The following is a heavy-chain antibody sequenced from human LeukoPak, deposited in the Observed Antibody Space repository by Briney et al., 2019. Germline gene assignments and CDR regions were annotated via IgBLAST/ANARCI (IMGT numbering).Heavy chain of an antibody. D-gene: IGHD4-17*01. CDR2: INHSGGT. J-gene: IGHJ4*02. CDR3: ARDGGRTVTTSFDY. Sequence: PSETLSLTCAVYGGSFSGYYWSWIRQPPGKGLEWIGEINHSGGTNYNPSLKSRVTISIDTSKNQFSLKLSSVTAADTAVYYCARDGGRTVTTSFDYWGQGTLVTVSS. V-gene: IGHV4-34*01. CDR1: GGSFSGYY.